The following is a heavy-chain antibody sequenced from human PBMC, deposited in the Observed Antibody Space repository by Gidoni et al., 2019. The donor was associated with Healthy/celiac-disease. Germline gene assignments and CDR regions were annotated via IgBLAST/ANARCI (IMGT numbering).Heavy chain of an antibody. D-gene: IGHD6-19*01. CDR2: IYYSGST. Sequence: QLQLQESGPGLVTPSETLSLTCTVSVGSLISRSYYWGWIRQPPGKGLEWLGSIYYSGSTYDNPSLKSRVTISVDTAKNQFSLKLSSVTAADTAVYYCARHVDSSGWSVYFDYWGQGTLVTVSS. J-gene: IGHJ4*02. V-gene: IGHV4-39*01. CDR1: VGSLISRSYY. CDR3: ARHVDSSGWSVYFDY.